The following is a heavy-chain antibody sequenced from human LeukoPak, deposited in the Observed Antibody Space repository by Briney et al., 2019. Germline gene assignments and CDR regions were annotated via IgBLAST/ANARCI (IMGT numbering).Heavy chain of an antibody. CDR2: FYTSGTT. CDR1: GVSISSDSYY. CDR3: ARSELSCSGGSCPTRCAFDI. J-gene: IGHJ3*02. V-gene: IGHV4-61*02. Sequence: SETLSLTCTVSGVSISSDSYYWSWIRQPAGKGLEWIGRFYTSGTTNYNPSLKSRVTISVDTSKNQFSLKLRSVTAADTALYYCARSELSCSGGSCPTRCAFDIWGQGTVVTASS. D-gene: IGHD2-15*01.